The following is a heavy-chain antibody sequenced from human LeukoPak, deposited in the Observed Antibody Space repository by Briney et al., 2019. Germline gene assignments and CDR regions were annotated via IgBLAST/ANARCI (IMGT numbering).Heavy chain of an antibody. Sequence: PGGSLRLSCAASGFTFSTYGMNWVRQAPGKGLEWVAVISYDGSNKYYADSVKGRFTISRDNSKNTLYLQMNSLRAEDTAVYYCAKDLDRLYYYYMDVWGKGTTVTVSS. CDR1: GFTFSTYG. J-gene: IGHJ6*03. D-gene: IGHD3-22*01. CDR3: AKDLDRLYYYYMDV. CDR2: ISYDGSNK. V-gene: IGHV3-30*18.